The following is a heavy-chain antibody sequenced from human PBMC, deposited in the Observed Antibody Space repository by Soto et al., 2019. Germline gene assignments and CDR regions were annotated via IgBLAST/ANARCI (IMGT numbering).Heavy chain of an antibody. CDR1: GYTFTSYG. CDR2: ISAYNGNT. CDR3: ASSYYGSGTPYYYGMDV. Sequence: QVQLVQSGAEVKKPGASVKVSCKASGYTFTSYGISWVRQAPGQGLEWMGWISAYNGNTNYAQKRQGRVTMTTGTSTSTAYMELRSLRSDDTAVYYCASSYYGSGTPYYYGMDVWGQGTTVTVSS. D-gene: IGHD3-10*01. J-gene: IGHJ6*02. V-gene: IGHV1-18*01.